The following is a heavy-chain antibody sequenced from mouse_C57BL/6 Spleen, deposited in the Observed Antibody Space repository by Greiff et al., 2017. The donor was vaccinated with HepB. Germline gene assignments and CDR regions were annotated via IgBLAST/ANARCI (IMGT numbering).Heavy chain of an antibody. Sequence: EVMLVESGGGLVQPGGSLSLSCAASGFTFTDYYMSWVRQPPGKALEWLGFIRNKANGYTTEYSASVKGRFTISRDNSQSILYLQMNALRAEDSATYYCERYMDYDYDWFAYWGQGTLVTVSA. CDR3: ERYMDYDYDWFAY. D-gene: IGHD2-4*01. V-gene: IGHV7-3*01. J-gene: IGHJ3*01. CDR1: GFTFTDYY. CDR2: IRNKANGYTT.